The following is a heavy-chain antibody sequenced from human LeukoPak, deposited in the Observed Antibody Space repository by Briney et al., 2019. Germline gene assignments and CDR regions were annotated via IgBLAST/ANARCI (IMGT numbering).Heavy chain of an antibody. V-gene: IGHV1-18*01. CDR3: ARDLNYVTLGYDILADVGYYFDY. Sequence: EASVKVSCKASGYTFTMYGISWVRQAPGQGLQWLGWISPHNGNTKYAQDLQGRVSMTTDTSTSTAYPELRSLRSDDTAIYYCARDLNYVTLGYDILADVGYYFDYWGQGSLVTVSS. CDR1: GYTFTMYG. CDR2: ISPHNGNT. D-gene: IGHD3-9*01. J-gene: IGHJ4*02.